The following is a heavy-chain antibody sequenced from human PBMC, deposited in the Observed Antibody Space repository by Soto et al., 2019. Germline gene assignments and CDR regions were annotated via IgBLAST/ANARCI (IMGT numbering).Heavy chain of an antibody. J-gene: IGHJ6*02. CDR3: ARDGDIQGGPPPKNYAMDV. CDR2: IWYDGFNK. V-gene: IGHV3-33*08. CDR1: GFPFRNFG. D-gene: IGHD5-12*01. Sequence: PGGSLRLSCSASGFPFRNFGFHWGRQAPGQGLGWVALIWYDGFNKYYAESLKGRVSISRDNSKNTLYLEMKSLRFEDTAVYYCARDGDIQGGPPPKNYAMDVWGQGTTVTVSS.